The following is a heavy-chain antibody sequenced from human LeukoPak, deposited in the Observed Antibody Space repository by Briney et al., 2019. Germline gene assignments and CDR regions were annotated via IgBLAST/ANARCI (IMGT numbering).Heavy chain of an antibody. V-gene: IGHV3-74*01. D-gene: IGHD2-2*01. Sequence: GGALRLSCAGSGFTFSSYWMHWVRQAPGKGLVWVSRINTDGSSTSYADSVKGRFTISRDNAKNTLYLQMNSLRAEDTAVYYCARGAAYCSSTSCPNMNYWGQGTLVTVSS. CDR3: ARGAAYCSSTSCPNMNY. CDR2: INTDGSST. CDR1: GFTFSSYW. J-gene: IGHJ4*02.